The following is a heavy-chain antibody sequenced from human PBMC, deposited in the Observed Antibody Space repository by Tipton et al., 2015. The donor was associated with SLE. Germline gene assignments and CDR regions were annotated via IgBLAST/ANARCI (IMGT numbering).Heavy chain of an antibody. D-gene: IGHD2-21*01. CDR3: ARGRRCGY. CDR1: GFTFSSYW. V-gene: IGHV3-7*04. J-gene: IGHJ4*02. Sequence: SLRLSCAASGFTFSSYWMSWVRHAPGKGLEWVANIKRDGSEKYYVDSVRGRFTISRDNAKNSLYLQMKSLRDEDTAVYYCARGRRCGYWGQGTLVTVSS. CDR2: IKRDGSEK.